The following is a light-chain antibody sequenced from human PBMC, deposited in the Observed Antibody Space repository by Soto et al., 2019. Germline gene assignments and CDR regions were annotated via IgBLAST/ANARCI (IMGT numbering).Light chain of an antibody. Sequence: QSALTQPPSVSGSPGHSVTISCTGTSSDVGSYNRLSWYQQPPGTAPKLIMYEVNTRPSGVPDRFSGSKSGSTASLTISGVQAEEVADYYWCLYISGSTYVFGSGTKVTVL. CDR3: CLYISGSTYV. V-gene: IGLV2-18*01. CDR1: SSDVGSYNR. J-gene: IGLJ1*01. CDR2: EVN.